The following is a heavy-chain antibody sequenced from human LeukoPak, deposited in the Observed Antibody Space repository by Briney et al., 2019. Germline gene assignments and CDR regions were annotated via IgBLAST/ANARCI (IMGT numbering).Heavy chain of an antibody. V-gene: IGHV4-39*01. CDR3: ARLAIVVVVAATSVPDY. Sequence: SETLSLTCTVSGGSISSSSYYWGWIRQPPGKGLEWIGSIYYSGSTYYNPSLKSRVTISVDTSKNQFSLKLSSVTAAGTAVYYCARLAIVVVVAATSVPDYWGQGTLVTVSS. D-gene: IGHD2-15*01. CDR2: IYYSGST. CDR1: GGSISSSSYY. J-gene: IGHJ4*02.